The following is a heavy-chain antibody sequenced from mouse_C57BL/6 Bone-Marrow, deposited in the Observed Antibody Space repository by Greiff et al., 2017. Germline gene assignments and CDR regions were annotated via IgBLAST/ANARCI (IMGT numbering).Heavy chain of an antibody. CDR2: IYPGNGDT. D-gene: IGHD2-4*01. CDR1: GYTFTSYW. Sequence: EVKLQESGTVLARPGASVKMSCKTSGYTFTSYWMHWVKQRPGQGLEWIGAIYPGNGDTSYNQKFKGKAKLTVVTSASTAYMELSSLTNEDAAVDYCTRLDYDDAFAYWGQGTLVTVSA. V-gene: IGHV1-5*01. CDR3: TRLDYDDAFAY. J-gene: IGHJ3*01.